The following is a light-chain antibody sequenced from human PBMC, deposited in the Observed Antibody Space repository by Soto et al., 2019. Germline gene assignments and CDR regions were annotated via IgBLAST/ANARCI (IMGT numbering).Light chain of an antibody. Sequence: DIKMTQSPSSLSASVGDRVTITCQASQDISNYLNWYQQKPGKAPKLLIYDASNLETGVPSRFSGSGSGTDFTLTISSLQPEDIATYYCQQYDNLPITFGGGTKVEIK. CDR2: DAS. J-gene: IGKJ4*01. CDR3: QQYDNLPIT. V-gene: IGKV1-33*01. CDR1: QDISNY.